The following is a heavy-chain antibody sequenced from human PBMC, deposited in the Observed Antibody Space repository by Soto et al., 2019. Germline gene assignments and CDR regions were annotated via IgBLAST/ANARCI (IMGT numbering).Heavy chain of an antibody. J-gene: IGHJ3*02. V-gene: IGHV4-39*01. CDR2: IYYSGST. CDR3: ASRDYDILPGYYPLDAFDI. CDR1: GGSISSSSYY. D-gene: IGHD3-9*01. Sequence: QLQLQESGPGLVKPSETLSLTCTVSGGSISSSSYYWGWIRQPPGKGLEWIGSIYYSGSTYYNPSPKSRLTIPVDTSKNLFSLKLSSVTAADTAVYYCASRDYDILPGYYPLDAFDIWGQGTMVTVSS.